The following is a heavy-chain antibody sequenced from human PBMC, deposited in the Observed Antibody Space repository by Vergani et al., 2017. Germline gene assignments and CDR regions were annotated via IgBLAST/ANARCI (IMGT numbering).Heavy chain of an antibody. V-gene: IGHV3-23*01. D-gene: IGHD3-22*01. CDR2: ISGSGGST. CDR3: TREFSSVVILGFCDY. CDR1: GFTFSSYA. J-gene: IGHJ4*02. Sequence: EVQLLESGGGLVQPGGSLRLSCAASGFTFSSYAMSWVRQAPGKGLEWVSAISGSGGSTYYADSAKGRFTISRDNSKNTLYLQMNSLRAEDTAVYYCTREFSSVVILGFCDYWGQGTLVTVSS.